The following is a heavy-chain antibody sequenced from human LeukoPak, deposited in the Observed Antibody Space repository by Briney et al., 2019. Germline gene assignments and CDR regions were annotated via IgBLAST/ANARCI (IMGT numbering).Heavy chain of an antibody. CDR2: MNPNSGNT. CDR3: ARTEYSSSSGWFDP. CDR1: GYTFTSYD. V-gene: IGHV1-8*01. J-gene: IGHJ5*02. D-gene: IGHD6-6*01. Sequence: ASVKVSCKASGYTFTSYDINWVRQATGQGLEWMGWMNPNSGNTGYAQKLQGRVTMTTDTSTSTAYMELRSLRSDDTAVYYCARTEYSSSSGWFDPWGQGTLVTVSS.